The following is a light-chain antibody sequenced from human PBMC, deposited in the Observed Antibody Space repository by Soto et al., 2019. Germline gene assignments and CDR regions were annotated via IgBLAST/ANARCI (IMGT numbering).Light chain of an antibody. CDR1: QSISIY. V-gene: IGKV1-39*01. Sequence: DIQMTQSPSSLSASVGDRVTITCRASQSISIYLNWYQQKPGKAPKLLIYAASSLQSGVPSRFSADGSGTDFTLTISSLQPEDFATYYCQQYNSYSPLTFGGGTKVEIK. J-gene: IGKJ4*01. CDR2: AAS. CDR3: QQYNSYSPLT.